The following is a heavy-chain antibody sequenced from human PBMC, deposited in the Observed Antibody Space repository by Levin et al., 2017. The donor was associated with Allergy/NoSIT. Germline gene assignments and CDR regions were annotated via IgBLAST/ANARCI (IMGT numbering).Heavy chain of an antibody. D-gene: IGHD5-12*01. Sequence: LSQTLSLTCAVYGGSFSGCYWSWIRQPPGKGLEWIGEINHSGSTNYNPSLKSRVTISVDTSKNQFSLKLSSVTAADTAVYYCARGVGDGDDYGWFDPWGQGTLVTVSS. V-gene: IGHV4-34*01. CDR2: INHSGST. J-gene: IGHJ5*02. CDR1: GGSFSGCY. CDR3: ARGVGDGDDYGWFDP.